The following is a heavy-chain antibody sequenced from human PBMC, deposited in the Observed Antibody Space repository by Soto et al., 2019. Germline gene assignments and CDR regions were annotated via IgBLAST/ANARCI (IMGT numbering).Heavy chain of an antibody. D-gene: IGHD6-13*01. CDR2: IYYSGST. Sequence: SETLSLTCTVSGGSISSGGYYWSWIRQHPGKGLEWIGYIYYSGSTYYNPSLKSRVTISVDTSKNQFSLKLSSVTAADTAVYYCARDRAPQYIISWTNYYYYGMDVWGQGTTVTVSS. CDR1: GGSISSGGYY. J-gene: IGHJ6*02. CDR3: ARDRAPQYIISWTNYYYYGMDV. V-gene: IGHV4-31*03.